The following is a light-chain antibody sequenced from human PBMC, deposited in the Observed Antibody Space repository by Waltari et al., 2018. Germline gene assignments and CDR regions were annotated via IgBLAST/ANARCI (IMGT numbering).Light chain of an antibody. CDR2: DVS. CDR3: SSYTTSNSFV. CDR1: NHDIGNYKY. V-gene: IGLV2-14*03. Sequence: QSALTQPASVSGSPGQSITISCTGTNHDIGNYKYVSWYQQNPGKAPKLMIYDVSNRPSGVSYRFSGSKSGNTASLTISGLQAEDEADYYCSSYTTSNSFVFGSGTTVTVL. J-gene: IGLJ1*01.